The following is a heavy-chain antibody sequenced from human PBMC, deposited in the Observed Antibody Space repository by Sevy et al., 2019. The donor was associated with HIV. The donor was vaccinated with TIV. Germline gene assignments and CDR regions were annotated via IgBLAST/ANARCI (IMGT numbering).Heavy chain of an antibody. D-gene: IGHD6-19*01. V-gene: IGHV4-34*01. CDR1: GGSFSGYY. J-gene: IGHJ4*02. CDR3: ARYRVAGNFDY. CDR2: INHSGST. Sequence: SETLSLTCGVYGGSFSGYYWSWIRQPPGKGLEWIGEINHSGSTNYNPSPKSRVTISVDTSQNQFTLKLSSVTAADTAVYYCARYRVAGNFDYWGQGTLVTVSS.